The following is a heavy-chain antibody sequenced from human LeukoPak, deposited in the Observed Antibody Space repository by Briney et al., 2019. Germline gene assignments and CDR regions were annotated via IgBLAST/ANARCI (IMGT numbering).Heavy chain of an antibody. CDR1: GFTFSSYA. J-gene: IGHJ4*02. D-gene: IGHD6-13*01. CDR3: ATSFGPVIAAAGTGAD. Sequence: GGCLRLSCAASGFTFSSYAMSLVRRAPGKGLEWVSAISGSGGSTYYADSVKDRFTISRDNSKNTLYLQMNSLRAEDTAVYYCATSFGPVIAAAGTGADWGQGTLVTVSS. CDR2: ISGSGGST. V-gene: IGHV3-23*01.